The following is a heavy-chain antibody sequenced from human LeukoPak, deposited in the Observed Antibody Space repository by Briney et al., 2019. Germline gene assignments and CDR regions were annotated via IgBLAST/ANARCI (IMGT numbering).Heavy chain of an antibody. CDR2: ISSSSSYI. J-gene: IGHJ4*02. V-gene: IGHV3-21*01. CDR3: ARTRGYSYGPFDY. Sequence: GGSLRLSCAASGFTFSSYSMNWVRQAPGKGLEWASSISSSSSYIYYADSVKGRFTISRDNAKNSLYLQMNSLRAEDTAVYYCARTRGYSYGPFDYWGQGTLVTVSS. CDR1: GFTFSSYS. D-gene: IGHD5-18*01.